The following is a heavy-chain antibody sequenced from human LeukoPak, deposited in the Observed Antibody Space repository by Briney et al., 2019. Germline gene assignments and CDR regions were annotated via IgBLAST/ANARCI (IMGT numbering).Heavy chain of an antibody. CDR1: GYTFTSYD. CDR3: ARGPTLAGSGKKNWFDP. D-gene: IGHD3-10*01. J-gene: IGHJ5*02. V-gene: IGHV1-8*01. CDR2: MTPKSGNT. Sequence: ASVKVSCKASGYTFTSYDINWVRQATGQGLEWMGWMTPKSGNTGYAQKFQGRVMMTRNTSISTAYMDLSSLRSEDTAVYYCARGPTLAGSGKKNWFDPWGQGTLVTVSS.